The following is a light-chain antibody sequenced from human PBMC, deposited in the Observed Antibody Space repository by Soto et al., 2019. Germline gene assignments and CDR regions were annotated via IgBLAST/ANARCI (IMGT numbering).Light chain of an antibody. Sequence: QSVLSQPASVSGSPGQTITISCTGTSTDVGGYNAVSWYQHRPDKAPNLIIYEVTHRPSGVSDRFSASKSGNTAYLTISGLQPEDEADYYCNSFRVSHLYVFGNGTKVTAL. CDR1: STDVGGYNA. V-gene: IGLV2-14*01. CDR3: NSFRVSHLYV. J-gene: IGLJ1*01. CDR2: EVT.